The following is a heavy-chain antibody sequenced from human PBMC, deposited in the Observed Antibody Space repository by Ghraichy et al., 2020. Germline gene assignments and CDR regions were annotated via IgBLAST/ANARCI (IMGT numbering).Heavy chain of an antibody. CDR3: ARARLYYYGSGSYYNFDY. V-gene: IGHV4-4*02. CDR1: GGSISSSNW. D-gene: IGHD3-10*01. Sequence: SCAVSGGSISSSNWWSWVRQPPGKGLEWIGEIYHSGSTNYNPSLKSRVTISVDKSKNQFSMKLSSVTAADTAVYYCARARLYYYGSGSYYNFDYWGQGTLVTVSS. J-gene: IGHJ4*02. CDR2: IYHSGST.